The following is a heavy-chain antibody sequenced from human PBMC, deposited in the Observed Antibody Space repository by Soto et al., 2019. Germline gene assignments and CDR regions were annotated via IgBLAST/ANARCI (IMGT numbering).Heavy chain of an antibody. CDR2: INHSGRV. J-gene: IGHJ5*01. Sequence: SETLTLTCAVYGGSFSGHSWTWIRQSPGKGLEWIGDINHSGRVNYSPSLKSRVTISLDTSKNQFSLTLSAVTAADTAMYYCSTRAYDTNGYYRFDPWGQGTLVTVPS. D-gene: IGHD3-22*01. V-gene: IGHV4-34*01. CDR1: GGSFSGHS. CDR3: STRAYDTNGYYRFDP.